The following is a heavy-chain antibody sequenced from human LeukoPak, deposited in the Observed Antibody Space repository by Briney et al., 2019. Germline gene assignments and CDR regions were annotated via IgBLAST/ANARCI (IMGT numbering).Heavy chain of an antibody. D-gene: IGHD6-19*01. Sequence: KPGGSLRLSCAASGFTFSSYSMNWVRQAPGKGLEWVSSISSSSSYIYYADSVKGRFTISRDNAKNSLYLQMNSLRAEDTAVYYCARGPQSSGWYRVDYWGQGTLVTVSS. CDR3: ARGPQSSGWYRVDY. CDR2: ISSSSSYI. CDR1: GFTFSSYS. J-gene: IGHJ4*02. V-gene: IGHV3-21*01.